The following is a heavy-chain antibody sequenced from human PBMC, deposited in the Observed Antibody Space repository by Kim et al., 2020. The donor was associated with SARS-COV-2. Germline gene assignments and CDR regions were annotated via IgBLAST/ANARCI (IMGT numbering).Heavy chain of an antibody. J-gene: IGHJ4*02. Sequence: SETLSLTCAVYGGSFSGYYWSWIRQPPGKGLEWIGEINHSGSTNYNPSLKSRVTISVDTSKNQFSLKLSSVTAADTAVYYCARASYSSSWYSGRAKPYYFDYWGQGTLVTVSS. CDR3: ARASYSSSWYSGRAKPYYFDY. CDR1: GGSFSGYY. CDR2: INHSGST. D-gene: IGHD6-13*01. V-gene: IGHV4-34*01.